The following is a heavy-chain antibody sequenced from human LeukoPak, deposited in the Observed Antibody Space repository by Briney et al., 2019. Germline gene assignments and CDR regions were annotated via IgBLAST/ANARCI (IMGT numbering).Heavy chain of an antibody. Sequence: PGGSLRLSCAASGFTFSSYAMHWVRQAPGKGLEWVAVIWYDGSNKYYADSVKGRFTISRDNSKNMVYLQMNSLRVDDTALYYCARAAPTRGAFDIWGQGTMITVSS. CDR3: ARAAPTRGAFDI. CDR1: GFTFSSYA. CDR2: IWYDGSNK. J-gene: IGHJ3*02. V-gene: IGHV3-33*08. D-gene: IGHD5-24*01.